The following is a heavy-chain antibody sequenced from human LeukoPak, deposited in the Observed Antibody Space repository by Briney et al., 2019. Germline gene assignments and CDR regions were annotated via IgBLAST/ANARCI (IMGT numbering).Heavy chain of an antibody. Sequence: SQTLSLTCTVSGGSISSGGYYWSWIRQHPGKGLEWIGYIYYSGSTYYNPSLMSRVTISVDTSKNQFSLKLSSVTAADTAVYYCARDGITGRYFDLWGRGTLVTVSS. J-gene: IGHJ2*01. V-gene: IGHV4-31*03. CDR3: ARDGITGRYFDL. D-gene: IGHD3-16*01. CDR2: IYYSGST. CDR1: GGSISSGGYY.